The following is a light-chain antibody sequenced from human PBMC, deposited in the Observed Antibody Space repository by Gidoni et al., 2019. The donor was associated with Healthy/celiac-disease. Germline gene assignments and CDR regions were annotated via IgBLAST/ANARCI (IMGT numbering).Light chain of an antibody. CDR1: SSNIGSKA. V-gene: IGLV1-44*01. CDR2: SNT. Sequence: QSVLHQPPPAPGTPGPRVTISCSGSSSNIGSKAVNWYQQLPGTAPKILIYSNTQLPSGVPDRFSGSKSGTSASLAISGLQSEDEADYYCAAWDDSLNAYVVFGGGTKLTVL. J-gene: IGLJ2*01. CDR3: AAWDDSLNAYVV.